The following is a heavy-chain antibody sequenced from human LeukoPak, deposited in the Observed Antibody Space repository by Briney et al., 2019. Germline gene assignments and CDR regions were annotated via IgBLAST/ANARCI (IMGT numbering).Heavy chain of an antibody. CDR2: IYHSGST. V-gene: IGHV4-38-2*02. D-gene: IGHD3-10*01. CDR1: GGSISSYY. J-gene: IGHJ4*02. CDR3: ARDRAVRGVSPFDY. Sequence: SETLSLTCTVSGGSISSYYWSWIRQPPGKGLEWIGSIYHSGSTYYNPSLKSRVTISVDTSKNQFSLKLSSVTAADTAVYYCARDRAVRGVSPFDYWGQGTLVTVSS.